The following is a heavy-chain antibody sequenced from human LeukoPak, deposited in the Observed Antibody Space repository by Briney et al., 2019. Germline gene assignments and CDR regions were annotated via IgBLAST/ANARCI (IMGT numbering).Heavy chain of an antibody. Sequence: PSETLSLTCTVSGGSISSYDWSWIRQPAGKGLEWIGRIYTSGSTNYTPSLKSRVTISVDKSKNQFSLKLSSVTAADTAVYYCARADIAGSSSNFDYWGQGTLVTVSS. CDR1: GGSISSYD. J-gene: IGHJ4*02. CDR3: ARADIAGSSSNFDY. CDR2: IYTSGST. V-gene: IGHV4-4*07. D-gene: IGHD6-13*01.